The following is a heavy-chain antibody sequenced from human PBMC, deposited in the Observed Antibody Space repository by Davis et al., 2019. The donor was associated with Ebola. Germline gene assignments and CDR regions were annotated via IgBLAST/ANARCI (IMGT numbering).Heavy chain of an antibody. D-gene: IGHD1-26*01. Sequence: AASVKVSCKASGGTFSSYAISWVRQALGQGLEWMGGIIPIFGIANYAQKFQGRVTITADKSTSTAYMELSSLRSEDTAVYYCARGGSYYQHGADYWGQGTLVTVSS. CDR1: GGTFSSYA. J-gene: IGHJ4*02. CDR2: IIPIFGIA. V-gene: IGHV1-69*10. CDR3: ARGGSYYQHGADY.